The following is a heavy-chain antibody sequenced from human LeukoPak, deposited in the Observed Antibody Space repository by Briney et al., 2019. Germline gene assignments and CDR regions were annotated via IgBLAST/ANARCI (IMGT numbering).Heavy chain of an antibody. V-gene: IGHV1-18*01. CDR3: ARAKLWFGEFAFDY. D-gene: IGHD3-10*01. Sequence: ASVKVSCKASGFSFTMYGFSWVRQAPGQRLEWMGWISAYNRKTKFAQIFQDRVSLTTDTSAATVYLEVRNLRSDDAAVYYCARAKLWFGEFAFDYWSQGTLVTVSS. J-gene: IGHJ4*02. CDR2: ISAYNRKT. CDR1: GFSFTMYG.